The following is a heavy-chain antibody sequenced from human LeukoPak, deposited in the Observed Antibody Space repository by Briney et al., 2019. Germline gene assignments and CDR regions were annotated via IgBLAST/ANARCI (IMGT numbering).Heavy chain of an antibody. J-gene: IGHJ4*02. CDR1: GGTFSSYA. CDR2: IIPIFGTA. D-gene: IGHD6-6*01. V-gene: IGHV1-69*05. CDR3: ARGYSSYDASGY. Sequence: GASVKVSCKASGGTFSSYAISWVRQAPGQGLEWMGGIIPIFGTANYAQKLQGRVTMTTDTSTSTAYMELRSLRSDDTAVYYCARGYSSYDASGYWGQGTLVTVSS.